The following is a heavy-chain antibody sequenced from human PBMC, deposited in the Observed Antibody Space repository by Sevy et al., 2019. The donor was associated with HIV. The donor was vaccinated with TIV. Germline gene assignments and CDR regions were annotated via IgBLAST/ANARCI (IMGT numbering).Heavy chain of an antibody. CDR3: ARGSIPYYDFWSGYWGNWFDP. V-gene: IGHV1-8*01. Sequence: ASVKVSCKASGYTFTSYDINWVRQATGQGLEWMGWMNPNSGNTGYAQKFQGRVTMTRNTSISTAYMEQSSLRSEDTAVYYCARGSIPYYDFWSGYWGNWFDPWGQGTLVTVSS. CDR1: GYTFTSYD. CDR2: MNPNSGNT. D-gene: IGHD3-3*01. J-gene: IGHJ5*02.